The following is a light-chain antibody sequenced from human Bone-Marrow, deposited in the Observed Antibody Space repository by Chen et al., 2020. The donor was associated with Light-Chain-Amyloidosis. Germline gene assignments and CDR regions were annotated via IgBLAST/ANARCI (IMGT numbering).Light chain of an antibody. Sequence: SYELTQPPSVSVSLGQTARITCSGDDLPTQYAYWYQQKPGQAPVLVIHRDTERPSGISERFSGSSSGTTATLTISGVQAEDEADYHCQSADSSGTYEVIFGGGTKLTVL. V-gene: IGLV3-25*03. CDR2: RDT. J-gene: IGLJ2*01. CDR1: DLPTQY. CDR3: QSADSSGTYEVI.